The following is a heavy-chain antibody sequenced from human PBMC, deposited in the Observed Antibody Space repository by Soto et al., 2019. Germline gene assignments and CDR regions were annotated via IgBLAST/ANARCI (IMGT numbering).Heavy chain of an antibody. CDR1: GFSLTTSGLG. V-gene: IGHV2-5*02. CDR2: IYWDDDK. J-gene: IGHJ1*01. Sequence: ASGPTLVNPTQTLTLTCTFSGFSLTTSGLGVGWIRQPPGKALEWLALIYWDDDKRYSPSLKSRLTITKDTSKNQVVLTMTNMDPVDTATYYCAHRRYYYDSSGSPPRYFQHWGQGTLVTVSS. D-gene: IGHD3-22*01. CDR3: AHRRYYYDSSGSPPRYFQH.